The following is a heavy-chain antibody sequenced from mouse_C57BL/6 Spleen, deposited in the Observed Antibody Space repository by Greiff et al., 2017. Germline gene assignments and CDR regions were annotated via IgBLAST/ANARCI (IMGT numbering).Heavy chain of an antibody. V-gene: IGHV1-63*01. J-gene: IGHJ4*01. D-gene: IGHD2-12*01. CDR3: ATYSYDAFYAMDY. CDR1: GYTFTNYW. Sequence: QVQLQQSGAELVRPGTSVKMSCKASGYTFTNYWIGWAKQRPGHGLEWIGDIYPGGGYTNYNEKFKGKATLTADKSSSTAYMQFSSLTSEDSAIYYCATYSYDAFYAMDYWGQGTSVTVSS. CDR2: IYPGGGYT.